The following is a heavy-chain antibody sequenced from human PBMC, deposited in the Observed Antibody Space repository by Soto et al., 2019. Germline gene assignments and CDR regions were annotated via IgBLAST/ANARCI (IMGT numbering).Heavy chain of an antibody. Sequence: ASVKVSCKASGYTFTNYGISWVRQAPGQGLEWIGWISAYNGKIDYAQKVQGRITINPDTSKNQFSLQLNSVTPEDTAVYYCARVRFRVADVWGKGTTVTVSS. CDR2: ISAYNGKI. D-gene: IGHD3-3*01. J-gene: IGHJ6*04. V-gene: IGHV1-18*01. CDR1: GYTFTNYG. CDR3: ARVRFRVADV.